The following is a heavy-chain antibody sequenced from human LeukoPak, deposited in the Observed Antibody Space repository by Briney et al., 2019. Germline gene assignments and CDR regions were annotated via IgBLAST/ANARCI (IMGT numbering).Heavy chain of an antibody. CDR1: SGSISNHY. CDR3: AREAAVGLSHFDY. Sequence: SETLSLTCTVSSGSISNHYWSWIRQPPGKGLEWVGYIYSSGSTNYNPSLKSRVSMSVDTSKSQFSLKLTSVTAADTALYYCAREAAVGLSHFDYWGQGTLVTVSS. CDR2: IYSSGST. D-gene: IGHD6-13*01. V-gene: IGHV4-59*11. J-gene: IGHJ4*02.